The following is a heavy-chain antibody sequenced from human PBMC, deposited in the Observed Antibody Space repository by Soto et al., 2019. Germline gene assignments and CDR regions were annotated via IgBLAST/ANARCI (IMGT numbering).Heavy chain of an antibody. CDR1: GFTFSSYA. Sequence: QVQLVESGGGVVQPGRSLRLSCAASGFTFSSYAMHWVRQAPGKGLEWVAVISYDGSNKYYADSVKGRFTISRDNSKNALYMQMNRLRVEDTAVYYCARDYYRFNSGYGFSMDVWGQGTTVTVSS. J-gene: IGHJ6*02. CDR2: ISYDGSNK. D-gene: IGHD5-12*01. CDR3: ARDYYRFNSGYGFSMDV. V-gene: IGHV3-30-3*01.